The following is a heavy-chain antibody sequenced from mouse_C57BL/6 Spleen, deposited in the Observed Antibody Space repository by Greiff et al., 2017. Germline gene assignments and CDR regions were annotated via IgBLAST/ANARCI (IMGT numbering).Heavy chain of an antibody. CDR3: ARELIAPVAGLWY. J-gene: IGHJ2*01. Sequence: VQLQQSGAELAKPGASVKLSCKASGYTFTGYWMNWVKQRPGQGLEWIGYINPSSGYTKYNQKFKDKATLTADKSSSTAYMQLSSLTYEDSAVYCCARELIAPVAGLWYWGQGTTLTVSS. D-gene: IGHD1-1*01. CDR2: INPSSGYT. V-gene: IGHV1-7*01. CDR1: GYTFTGYW.